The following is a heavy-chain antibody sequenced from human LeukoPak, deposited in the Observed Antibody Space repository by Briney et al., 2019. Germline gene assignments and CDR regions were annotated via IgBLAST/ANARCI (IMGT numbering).Heavy chain of an antibody. CDR3: AKFYGHWLLPYYLDH. CDR1: GFTFSSYA. D-gene: IGHD3-9*01. Sequence: GGSLRLSCAASGFTFSSYAMDWVRQAPGKGLEWVSAISGSGGSTYYADSVKGRFPISRDNSKNTLYLQMNTLRAEDTAIYYCAKFYGHWLLPYYLDHWGQGTLVTVSS. V-gene: IGHV3-23*01. J-gene: IGHJ4*02. CDR2: ISGSGGST.